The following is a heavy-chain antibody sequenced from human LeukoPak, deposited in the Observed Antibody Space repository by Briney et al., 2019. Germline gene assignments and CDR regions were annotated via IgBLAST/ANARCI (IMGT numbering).Heavy chain of an antibody. CDR1: GFTFSSYA. J-gene: IGHJ3*02. CDR3: VNLFRWSDDAFDI. V-gene: IGHV3-23*01. Sequence: QTGGSLRLSCAASGFTFSSYAMSWVRQAPGKGLEWVSLISGSGGSTYYADSVKGRFTISRDNSKNTLYLQMSSLRAEDTAVYYCVNLFRWSDDAFDIWGQGTMVTVSS. D-gene: IGHD1-26*01. CDR2: ISGSGGST.